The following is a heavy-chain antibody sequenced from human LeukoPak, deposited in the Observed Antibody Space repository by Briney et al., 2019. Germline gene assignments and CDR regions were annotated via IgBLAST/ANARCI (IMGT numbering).Heavy chain of an antibody. CDR1: GFSLSTRGVG. Sequence: SGPTLLKPTQTLTLTCTFSGFSLSTRGVGVGWIRQPPGKALEWLALIHWDDDKRYSPSLKSRLTITKDTSKNQVVLTMTNMDPVDTATYYCAHLKLGYDYWGQGTLVTVSS. D-gene: IGHD7-27*01. CDR3: AHLKLGYDY. J-gene: IGHJ4*02. CDR2: IHWDDDK. V-gene: IGHV2-5*02.